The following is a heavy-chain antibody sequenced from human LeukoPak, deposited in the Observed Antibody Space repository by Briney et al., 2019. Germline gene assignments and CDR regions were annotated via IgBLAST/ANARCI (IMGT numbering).Heavy chain of an antibody. CDR3: ARGRRAGYYMDV. CDR1: GFMFSSYW. V-gene: IGHV4-39*07. Sequence: PGGSLRLSCAASGFMFSSYWMSWVRQAPGKGLEWIGSIYYSGSTYYNPSLKSRVTISVDTSKNQFSLKLSSVTAADTAVYYCARGRRAGYYMDVWGKGTTVTVSS. CDR2: IYYSGST. J-gene: IGHJ6*03.